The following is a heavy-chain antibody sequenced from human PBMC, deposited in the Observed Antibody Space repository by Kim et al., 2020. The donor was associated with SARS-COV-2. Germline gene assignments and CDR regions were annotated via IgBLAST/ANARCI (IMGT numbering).Heavy chain of an antibody. D-gene: IGHD3-22*01. Sequence: GGSLRLSCAASGFTFSSYGMHWVRQAPGKGLEWVAVISYDGSNKYYADSVKGRFTISRDNSKNTLYLQMNSLRAEDTAVYYCAKEGHGDSSGYYLRDGYYFDYWGQGTLVTVSS. J-gene: IGHJ4*02. CDR1: GFTFSSYG. CDR3: AKEGHGDSSGYYLRDGYYFDY. V-gene: IGHV3-30*18. CDR2: ISYDGSNK.